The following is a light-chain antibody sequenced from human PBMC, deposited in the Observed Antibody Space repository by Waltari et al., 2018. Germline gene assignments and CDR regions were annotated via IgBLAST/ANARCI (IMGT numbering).Light chain of an antibody. CDR2: AAS. Sequence: DIQMTQSPFSLSASVGDRVTITCRASQSISSYLNWYQQKPGKAPKLLIYAASSLQSGVPSRFSGSGSGTDCTLTISSLQPEDFATYYCQQSYSTPWTFGQGTKVEIK. V-gene: IGKV1-39*01. CDR1: QSISSY. J-gene: IGKJ1*01. CDR3: QQSYSTPWT.